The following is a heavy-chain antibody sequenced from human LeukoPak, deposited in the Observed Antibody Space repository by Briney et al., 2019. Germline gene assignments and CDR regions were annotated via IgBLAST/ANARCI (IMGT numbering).Heavy chain of an antibody. Sequence: PGGSLRLSCAASGFTVSSNYMSWVRQAPGKGLEWVSVIYSGGSTYYADSVKGRFTISRDNAKNSLYLQMNSLRAEDTAVYYCARAEWIQLWMTGDSSGYYLDYWGQGTLVTVSS. CDR2: IYSGGST. V-gene: IGHV3-53*01. CDR1: GFTVSSNY. CDR3: ARAEWIQLWMTGDSSGYYLDY. D-gene: IGHD5-18*01. J-gene: IGHJ4*02.